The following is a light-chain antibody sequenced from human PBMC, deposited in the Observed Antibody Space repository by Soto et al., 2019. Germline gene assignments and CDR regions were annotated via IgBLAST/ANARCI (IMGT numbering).Light chain of an antibody. CDR1: SANIGSNT. V-gene: IGLV1-44*01. J-gene: IGLJ2*01. CDR2: NNN. CDR3: AAWDDSLNGVV. Sequence: QSVLTQPPSASGTPGQRVTNSCSGSSANIGSNTVNWYQQLPGTAPKLLIYNNNQRPSGVPDRFSGSKSCTSASLAISGLQSEDEADYYCAAWDDSLNGVVFGGGTKLTVL.